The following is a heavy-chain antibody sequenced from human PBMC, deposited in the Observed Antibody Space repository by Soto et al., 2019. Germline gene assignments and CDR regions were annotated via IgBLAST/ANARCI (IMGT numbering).Heavy chain of an antibody. D-gene: IGHD6-13*01. CDR3: AREASRPTGSSSTNSWFQAHYYGMDV. V-gene: IGHV1-69*13. CDR1: GYTFTRYN. CDR2: IIAMFGLA. J-gene: IGHJ6*02. Sequence: GASVKVSCKTPGYTFTRYNIHWVRQAPGQRLEWMGGIIAMFGLAHFAQKFQGRATITADESTTTSYMELSSLTSEDTAVYFCAREASRPTGSSSTNSWFQAHYYGMDVWGQGTTVTVSS.